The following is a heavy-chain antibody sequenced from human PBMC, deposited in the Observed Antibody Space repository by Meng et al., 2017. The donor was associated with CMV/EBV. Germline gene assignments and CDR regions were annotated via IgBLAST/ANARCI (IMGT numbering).Heavy chain of an antibody. V-gene: IGHV1-46*01. D-gene: IGHD2-2*02. Sequence: TSYYMHWVRQAPGQGLEWMGIINPSGGSTSYAQKFQGRVTMTRDTSTSTVYMELSSLRSEDTAVYYCARSVPCSSTSCYKGAGWFDPWGQGTLVTVSS. J-gene: IGHJ5*02. CDR2: INPSGGST. CDR3: ARSVPCSSTSCYKGAGWFDP. CDR1: TSYY.